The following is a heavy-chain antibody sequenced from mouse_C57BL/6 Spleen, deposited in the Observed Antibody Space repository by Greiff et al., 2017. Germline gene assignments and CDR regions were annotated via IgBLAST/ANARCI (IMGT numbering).Heavy chain of an antibody. CDR2: IYPGDGDT. Sequence: VQLVESGAELVKPGASVKISCKASGYAFSSYWMNWVKQRPGKGLEWIGQIYPGDGDTNYNGKFKGKATLTATKSSRPAYMQLRSLTSEDSAVYVCSSGGCYYERVWYFDVWGTGTTVTVSS. J-gene: IGHJ1*03. CDR3: SSGGCYYERVWYFDV. D-gene: IGHD1-1*01. V-gene: IGHV1-80*01. CDR1: GYAFSSYW.